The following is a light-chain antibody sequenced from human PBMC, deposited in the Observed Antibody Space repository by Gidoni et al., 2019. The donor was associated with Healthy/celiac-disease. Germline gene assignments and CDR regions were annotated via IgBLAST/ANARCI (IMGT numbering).Light chain of an antibody. Sequence: QSALTQPAPGSGSPGQSITISCTGTSSDVGGYNLVSWYQQHPCKAPKLMIYEGSKRPSGVSNRFSGSKSGNTASLTISGLQAEDEADYYCCSYAGSSTRWVFGGGTKLTVL. J-gene: IGLJ3*02. CDR1: SSDVGGYNL. CDR2: EGS. V-gene: IGLV2-23*01. CDR3: CSYAGSSTRWV.